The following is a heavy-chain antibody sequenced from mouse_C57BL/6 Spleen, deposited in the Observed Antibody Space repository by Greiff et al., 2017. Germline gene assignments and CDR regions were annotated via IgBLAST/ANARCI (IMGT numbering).Heavy chain of an antibody. CDR2: IHPNSGST. Sequence: QVQLKQPGAELVKPGASVKLSCKASGYTFTSYWMHWVKQRPGPGLEWIGMIHPNSGSTNYNEKFKSKATLTVDKSSSTAYMQLSSLTSEDSAVYYCVPYYYGSSYFDYWGQGTTLTVSS. V-gene: IGHV1-64*01. CDR1: GYTFTSYW. D-gene: IGHD1-1*01. J-gene: IGHJ2*01. CDR3: VPYYYGSSYFDY.